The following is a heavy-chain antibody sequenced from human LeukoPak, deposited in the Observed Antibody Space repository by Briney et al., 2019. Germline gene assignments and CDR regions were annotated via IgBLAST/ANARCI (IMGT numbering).Heavy chain of an antibody. CDR3: ARDLTPYYDFWSGYYTGMFYSYFDY. V-gene: IGHV3-7*01. CDR1: GFTFSSYW. J-gene: IGHJ4*02. D-gene: IGHD3-3*01. CDR2: IKQDGSEK. Sequence: GGSLRLSCAASGFTFSSYWMSWVRQAPGKGLEWVAHIKQDGSEKYYVDSVKGRFTISRDNAKNSLYLQMNSLRAEDTAVYYCARDLTPYYDFWSGYYTGMFYSYFDYWGQGTLVTVSS.